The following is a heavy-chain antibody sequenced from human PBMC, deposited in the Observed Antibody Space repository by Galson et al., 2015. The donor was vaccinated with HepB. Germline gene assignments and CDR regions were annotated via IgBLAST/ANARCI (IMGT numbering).Heavy chain of an antibody. CDR3: ARVPTYGEVGYYYGMDV. Sequence: TLSLTCTVSGGSISSGDYYWSWIRQPPGKGLEWIGYIYYSGSTYYNPSLKSRVTISVDTSKNQFSLKLSSVTAADTAVYYCARVPTYGEVGYYYGMDVWGQGTTVTVSS. V-gene: IGHV4-30-4*01. CDR2: IYYSGST. D-gene: IGHD4-17*01. J-gene: IGHJ6*02. CDR1: GGSISSGDYY.